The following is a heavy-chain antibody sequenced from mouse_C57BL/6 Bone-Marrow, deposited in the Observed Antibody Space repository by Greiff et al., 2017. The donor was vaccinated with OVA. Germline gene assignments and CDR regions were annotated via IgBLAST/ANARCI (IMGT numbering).Heavy chain of an antibody. V-gene: IGHV1-69*01. D-gene: IGHD1-1*01. CDR3: ARPITTVVATDWYFDV. CDR1: GYTFTSYW. Sequence: VQLQQPGAELVMPGASVKLSCKASGYTFTSYWMHWVKQRPGQGLEWIGEIDPSDSYTNYNQKFKGKSTLTVDKSSSTAYMQLSSLTSEDSAVYYGARPITTVVATDWYFDVWGTGTTVTVSS. J-gene: IGHJ1*03. CDR2: IDPSDSYT.